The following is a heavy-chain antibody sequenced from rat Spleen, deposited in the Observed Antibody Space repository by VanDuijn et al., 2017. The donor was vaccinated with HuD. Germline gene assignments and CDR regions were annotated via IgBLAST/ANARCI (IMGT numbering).Heavy chain of an antibody. CDR1: GFSFSDFD. CDR3: TKGFYFYSAFDF. Sequence: EVELVESGGGLVQPGRSMKLSCAASGFSFSDFDMAWVRQAPTKGLEWVAYISFDGGITYYRDSVKGRFTISRDNAKSTLYLQMDSLRSEDTATYYCTKGFYFYSAFDFWGQGVMVTVPS. J-gene: IGHJ2*01. CDR2: ISFDGGIT. V-gene: IGHV5-20*01. D-gene: IGHD1-1*01.